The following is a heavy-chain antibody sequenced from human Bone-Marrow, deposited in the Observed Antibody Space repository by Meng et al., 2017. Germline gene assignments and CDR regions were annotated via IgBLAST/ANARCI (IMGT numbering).Heavy chain of an antibody. CDR3: ARSIVTTYYFDY. CDR1: GFTFSSYA. J-gene: IGHJ4*02. V-gene: IGHV3-23*01. D-gene: IGHD5-12*01. Sequence: GGSLRLSCAASGFTFSSYAMSWVRQAPGKGLEWVSAISVSGGSTYYADSVRGRFTISRDNSKNTLYLQMNSLRAEDTAVYYCARSIVTTYYFDYWGQGTLVTVSS. CDR2: ISVSGGST.